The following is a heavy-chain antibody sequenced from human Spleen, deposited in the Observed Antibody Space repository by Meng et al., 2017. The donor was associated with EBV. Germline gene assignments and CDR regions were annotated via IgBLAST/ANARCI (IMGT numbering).Heavy chain of an antibody. D-gene: IGHD3-3*01. CDR2: INQSGST. CDR3: AREAGPFFGVIVYDS. CDR1: GGSLSGYY. J-gene: IGHJ4*02. V-gene: IGHV4-34*01. Sequence: QVQLQRWGRGLFKTSGPLSLTGGVSGGSLSGYYWTWIRQSPGKGLEWIGEINQSGSTNYNPSLKSRVTVSVDTSKNQFSLRVTSVTAADSALYYCAREAGPFFGVIVYDSWGQGTLV.